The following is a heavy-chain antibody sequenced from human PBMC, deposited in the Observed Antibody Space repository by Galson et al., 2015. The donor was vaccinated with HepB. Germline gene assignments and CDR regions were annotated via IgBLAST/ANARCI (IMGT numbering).Heavy chain of an antibody. J-gene: IGHJ4*02. D-gene: IGHD2-15*01. CDR1: GFIFSTYG. Sequence: SLRLSCAASGFIFSTYGMSWVRQAPGKGLEWISYISSASSAIHYADFVKGRFIISRDNGDNSLYLQMNSLRDEDTAVYYCVRPICSGGSCYSAFDYWGRGTLVTVSS. CDR3: VRPICSGGSCYSAFDY. V-gene: IGHV3-48*02. CDR2: ISSASSAI.